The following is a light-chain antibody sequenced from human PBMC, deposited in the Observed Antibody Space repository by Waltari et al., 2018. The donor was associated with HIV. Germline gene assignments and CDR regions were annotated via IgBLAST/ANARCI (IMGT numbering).Light chain of an antibody. Sequence: DIVMTQSPDSLPVSLGERATINCTSSRSILYSSDNRNNLAWYQQKPRQPPKLLISWASTRESGVPDRFSGGGSGTDFTLTITRLQAEDVAVYHCQQYFRIPPTFGGGTKVEIK. CDR3: QQYFRIPPT. J-gene: IGKJ4*01. CDR1: RSILYSSDNRNN. V-gene: IGKV4-1*01. CDR2: WAS.